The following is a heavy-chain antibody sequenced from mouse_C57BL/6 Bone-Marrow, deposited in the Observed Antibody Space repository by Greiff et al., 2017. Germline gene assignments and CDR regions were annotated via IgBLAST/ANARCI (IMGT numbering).Heavy chain of an antibody. J-gene: IGHJ1*03. CDR3: ARRITTVVRYFDV. Sequence: QVQLQQSGPELVRPGVSVTISCKGSGYTFTDYAMHWVKQSHATSLEWIGVISTYYGDASYNQKFKDKAPMTVDKSSSTAYMELARLTSEDSAVYYCARRITTVVRYFDVWGTGTTVTVAS. CDR2: ISTYYGDA. D-gene: IGHD1-1*01. V-gene: IGHV1-67*01. CDR1: GYTFTDYA.